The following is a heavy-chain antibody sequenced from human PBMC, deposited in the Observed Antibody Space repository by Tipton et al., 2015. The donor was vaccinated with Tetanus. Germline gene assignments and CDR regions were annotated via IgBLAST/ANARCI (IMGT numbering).Heavy chain of an antibody. V-gene: IGHV1-18*01. CDR1: GYTFTRYG. D-gene: IGHD3-10*01. J-gene: IGHJ4*02. CDR3: ARDYFGSGSNYYFDY. Sequence: QLVQSGAEVRKPGASVKVSCKASGYTFTRYGLTWVRQAPGQGPEWMGWISGYNGNTNYAPKFQGRVTMTTDTTTNTAHMELRSLRSDDTAVYYCARDYFGSGSNYYFDYWGQGSQVSVSS. CDR2: ISGYNGNT.